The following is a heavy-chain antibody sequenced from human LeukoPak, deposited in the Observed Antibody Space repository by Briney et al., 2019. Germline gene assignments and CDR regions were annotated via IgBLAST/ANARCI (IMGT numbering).Heavy chain of an antibody. CDR2: INPNSGGT. CDR1: GYTFTGLY. CDR3: ARDRLRSPPFDY. D-gene: IGHD5-12*01. V-gene: IGHV1-2*02. Sequence: ASVKVSCKASGYTFTGLYIHWVRQAPGQGLEWMGWINPNSGGTNYAQKFQGRVTMTRDTSISTAYMELSRLRSDDTAVYYCARDRLRSPPFDYWGQGTLVTVSS. J-gene: IGHJ4*02.